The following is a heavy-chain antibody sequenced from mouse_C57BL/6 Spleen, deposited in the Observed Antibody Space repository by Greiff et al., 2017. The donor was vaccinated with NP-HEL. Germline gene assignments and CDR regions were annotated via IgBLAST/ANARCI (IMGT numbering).Heavy chain of an antibody. Sequence: QVQLQQPGAELVKPGASVKMSCKASGYTFTSYWITWVKQRPGQGLEWIGDIYPGSGSTNYNEKFKSKATLTVDTSSSTAYMQLSSLTSEDSAVYYCARWACIATVVATDYWGQGTTLTVSS. CDR2: IYPGSGST. CDR3: ARWACIATVVATDY. V-gene: IGHV1-55*01. D-gene: IGHD1-1*01. CDR1: GYTFTSYW. J-gene: IGHJ2*01.